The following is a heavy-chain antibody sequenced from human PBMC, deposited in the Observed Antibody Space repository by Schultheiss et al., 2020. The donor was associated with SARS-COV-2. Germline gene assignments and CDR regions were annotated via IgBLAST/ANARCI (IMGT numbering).Heavy chain of an antibody. CDR3: ARAARIAYIVVVTATLLDAFDI. V-gene: IGHV4-34*01. Sequence: SQTLSLTCAVYGGSFSGYYWSWIRQPPGKGLEWIGEINHSGSTNYNPSLKSRVTISVDTSKNQFSLKLSSVTAADTAVYYCARAARIAYIVVVTATLLDAFDIWGQGTMVTVSS. CDR1: GGSFSGYY. D-gene: IGHD2-21*02. CDR2: INHSGST. J-gene: IGHJ3*02.